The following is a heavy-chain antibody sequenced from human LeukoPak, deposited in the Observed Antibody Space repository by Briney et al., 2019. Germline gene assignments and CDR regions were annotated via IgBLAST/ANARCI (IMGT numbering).Heavy chain of an antibody. CDR2: IYHSGST. D-gene: IGHD5-24*01. CDR1: GYSISSGYY. Sequence: PSETLSLTCTVSGYSISSGYYWGWIRQPPGKGLEWIGSIYHSGSTYYNPSLKSRVTISVDTSKNQFSLKLSSVTAADTAVYYCARNIVGMATNPFDYWGQGTLVTVSS. CDR3: ARNIVGMATNPFDY. V-gene: IGHV4-38-2*02. J-gene: IGHJ4*02.